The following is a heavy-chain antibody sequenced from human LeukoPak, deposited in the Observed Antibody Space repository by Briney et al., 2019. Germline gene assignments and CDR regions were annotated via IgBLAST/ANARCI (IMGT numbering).Heavy chain of an antibody. CDR2: IKPNSGVT. J-gene: IGHJ4*02. D-gene: IGHD2-21*02. V-gene: IGHV1-2*02. CDR1: GYTFATYF. Sequence: ASVKVSCTTSGYTFATYFMHWVRQAPGQGLEWMGYIKPNSGVTNYAQKFRGRVTMTWDTSISTAYIELSGLTSDDTAIYYCARPTYCGSNCYFNFDYWGQGTLVTVSS. CDR3: ARPTYCGSNCYFNFDY.